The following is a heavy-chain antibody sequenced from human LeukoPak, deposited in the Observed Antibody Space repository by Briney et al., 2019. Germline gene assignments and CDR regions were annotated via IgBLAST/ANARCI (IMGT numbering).Heavy chain of an antibody. Sequence: GGSLRLSCAASGFTFSSYAMSWVRQAPGKGLEWVSAISGSGGSTYYADSVKGRFTISRDNPKNTLYLQMNSLRAEDTAVYYCAKSLDYYYYYGMDVWGQGTTVTVSS. CDR2: ISGSGGST. V-gene: IGHV3-23*01. J-gene: IGHJ6*02. CDR1: GFTFSSYA. CDR3: AKSLDYYYYYGMDV.